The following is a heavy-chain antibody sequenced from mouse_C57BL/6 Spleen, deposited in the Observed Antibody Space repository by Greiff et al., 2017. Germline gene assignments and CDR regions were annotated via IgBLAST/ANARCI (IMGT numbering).Heavy chain of an antibody. D-gene: IGHD2-2*01. CDR3: AIEGYGFDDAWFAY. CDR1: GYTFTSYW. V-gene: IGHV1-74*01. Sequence: QVQLQQPGAELVQPGASVKVSCKASGYTFTSYWMHWVKQRPGQGLEWIGRIHPSDSDTNYTHKFKGKSTLTVDKSSSTAYMQLSRLTSDDTAVYYCAIEGYGFDDAWFAYWGQGTLVTVSA. CDR2: IHPSDSDT. J-gene: IGHJ3*01.